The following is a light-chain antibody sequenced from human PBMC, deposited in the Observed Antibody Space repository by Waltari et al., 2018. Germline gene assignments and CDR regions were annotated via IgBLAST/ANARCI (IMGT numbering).Light chain of an antibody. J-gene: IGKJ4*01. CDR1: QTITDN. Sequence: EIVITQSPAPLSVSPGERATLSCRASQTITDNLAWYQQKPGQAPRPLIYGASSRATGVPARFSGSGSGTDFTLTISSLQSDDFAIYYCQQYNTWPPLTFGGGTKVEIK. V-gene: IGKV3-15*01. CDR2: GAS. CDR3: QQYNTWPPLT.